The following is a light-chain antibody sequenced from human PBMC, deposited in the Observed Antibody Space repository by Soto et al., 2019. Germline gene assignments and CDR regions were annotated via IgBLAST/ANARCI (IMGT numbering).Light chain of an antibody. Sequence: EIVLTQSPGTLSLSPGERATLSCRASQSVSSSYLAWYQQKPGQAPRLLIYGESTRATGIPDRCSGSGSGTDFTLTISTLEPEDFAVYYCQQYGSSRWTFGQGTKVEFK. CDR1: QSVSSSY. CDR3: QQYGSSRWT. J-gene: IGKJ1*01. CDR2: GES. V-gene: IGKV3-20*01.